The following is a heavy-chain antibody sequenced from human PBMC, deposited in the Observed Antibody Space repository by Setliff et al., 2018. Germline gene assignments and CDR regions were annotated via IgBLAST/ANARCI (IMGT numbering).Heavy chain of an antibody. CDR1: GGTFSNYA. D-gene: IGHD2-21*01. J-gene: IGHJ4*02. Sequence: GASVKVSCKASGGTFSNYAISWVRQAPGQGLEWMGGIVPIFVGANYAQKFRDRVTMSADESTNTFYMELSSLTSEDTAVYFCVCGHRSQATSDFWGQGTLVTVSS. V-gene: IGHV1-69*13. CDR2: IVPIFVGA. CDR3: VCGHRSQATSDF.